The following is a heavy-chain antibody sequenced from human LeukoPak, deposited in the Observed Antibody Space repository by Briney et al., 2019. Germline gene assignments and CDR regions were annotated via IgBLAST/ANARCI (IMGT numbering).Heavy chain of an antibody. CDR2: IYYSGST. D-gene: IGHD1-14*01. V-gene: IGHV4-39*01. Sequence: PSETLSLTCTVPGGSISSSSYYWGWIRQPPGKGLEWFGSIYYSGSTYYNPSLKSRVTISVDTSKNQFSLKLSSVTAADTAVYYCARQGRNGEPKHNWFDPWGQGTLVTVSS. J-gene: IGHJ5*02. CDR1: GGSISSSSYY. CDR3: ARQGRNGEPKHNWFDP.